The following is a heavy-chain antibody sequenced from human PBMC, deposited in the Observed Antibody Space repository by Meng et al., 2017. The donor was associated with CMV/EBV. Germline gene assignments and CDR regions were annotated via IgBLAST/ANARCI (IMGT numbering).Heavy chain of an antibody. J-gene: IGHJ4*02. V-gene: IGHV4-30-4*01. D-gene: IGHD4/OR15-4a*01. CDR3: VTRVPNTRDYFAVFDF. CDR2: RHNSGST. Sequence: QVHLEESGPALAKLSQPLSPTLTASGASINTGNYYWRRVRQTAGEGLEGSGYRHNSGSTYSNPALEIRLTISIDKSKNQFSVKLTSVTAADAAVDYCVTRVPNTRDYFAVFDFWGQGTLVTVSS. CDR1: GASINTGNYY.